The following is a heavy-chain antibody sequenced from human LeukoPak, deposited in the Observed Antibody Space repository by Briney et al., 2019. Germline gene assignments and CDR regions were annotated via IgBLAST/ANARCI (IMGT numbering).Heavy chain of an antibody. CDR2: INHGGST. CDR1: GGSFSGYY. Sequence: SETLSLTCAVYGGSFSGYYWSWIRQPPGKGLGWIGEINHGGSTNYNPSLKSRVTISVDTSKNQFSLKLSSVTAADTAVYYCARGPRAPIVVVPAAFQRAFDIWGQGTMVTVSS. D-gene: IGHD2-2*01. V-gene: IGHV4-34*01. J-gene: IGHJ3*02. CDR3: ARGPRAPIVVVPAAFQRAFDI.